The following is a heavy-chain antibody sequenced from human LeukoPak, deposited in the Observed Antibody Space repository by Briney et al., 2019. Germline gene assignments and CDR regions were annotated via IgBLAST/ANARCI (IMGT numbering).Heavy chain of an antibody. V-gene: IGHV3-48*03. J-gene: IGHJ6*04. CDR3: AELGISMIGGV. CDR2: ISSSGSNI. Sequence: GSLRLSCAASGVTFSSYEMNCGREAPGKGLEWVSYISSSGSNIYYADSVKGRFTISRNNAKNSLYLQINSLRAEDTAVYYCAELGISMIGGVWGKGTTVTISS. CDR1: GVTFSSYE. D-gene: IGHD3-10*02.